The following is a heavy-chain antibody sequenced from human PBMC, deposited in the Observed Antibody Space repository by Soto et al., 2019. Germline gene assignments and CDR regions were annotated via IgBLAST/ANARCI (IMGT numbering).Heavy chain of an antibody. D-gene: IGHD6-13*01. V-gene: IGHV1-18*01. J-gene: IGHJ4*02. CDR2: ISAYNGNT. CDR1: GYTFTSYG. Sequence: QVQLVQSGAEVKKPGASVKVSCKASGYTFTSYGISWVRQAPGQGLEWMGWISAYNGNTNYAQKLQGRVTMTTDTSTSTADMELRSLRSDDTAVYYCARAIEQQLVVYYFDYWGQGTLVTVSS. CDR3: ARAIEQQLVVYYFDY.